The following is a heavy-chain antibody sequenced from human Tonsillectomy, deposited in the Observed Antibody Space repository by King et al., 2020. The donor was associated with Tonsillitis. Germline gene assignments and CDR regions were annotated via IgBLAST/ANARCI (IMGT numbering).Heavy chain of an antibody. CDR2: ISTYNGDT. Sequence: QLVQSGAEVKKPGASVKFSCKASGYTFTTYGFSWVRQAPGQGLEWMGRISTYNGDTKYVQKLQGRVTMTTDTSTTTAYMERRSLTSDDTAIYYCARARGWHNSGGFYYYMDVWGKGTTVTVSS. CDR1: GYTFTTYG. D-gene: IGHD3-16*01. J-gene: IGHJ6*03. V-gene: IGHV1-18*04. CDR3: ARARGWHNSGGFYYYMDV.